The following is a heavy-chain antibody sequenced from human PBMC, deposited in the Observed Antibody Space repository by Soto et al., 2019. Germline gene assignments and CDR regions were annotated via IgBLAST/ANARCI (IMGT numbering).Heavy chain of an antibody. CDR2: INAGNGNT. CDR1: GYTFTSYA. J-gene: IGHJ5*02. V-gene: IGHV1-3*01. CDR3: ARDPYCSGGSCYSVWFDP. D-gene: IGHD2-15*01. Sequence: QVQLVQSGAEVKKPGASVKVSCKASGYTFTSYAMHWVRQAPGQSLEWMGWINAGNGNTKYSQKFQGRVTITRDTSASTAYMELSSLRSEDTAVYYCARDPYCSGGSCYSVWFDPWGQGTLVTVSS.